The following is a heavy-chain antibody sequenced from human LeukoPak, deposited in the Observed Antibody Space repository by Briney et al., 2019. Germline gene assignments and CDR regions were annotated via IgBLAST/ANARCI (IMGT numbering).Heavy chain of an antibody. J-gene: IGHJ4*02. D-gene: IGHD6-19*01. CDR2: INHGGST. Sequence: SETLSLTCAVYGGSFSGYYWSWIRQPPGKGLEWIGEINHGGSTNYNPSFKSRVTISVDTSKNQFSLKLSSVTAADTAVYYCARGRAVAGWSRYYFDYWGQGTLVTVSS. CDR3: ARGRAVAGWSRYYFDY. CDR1: GGSFSGYY. V-gene: IGHV4-34*01.